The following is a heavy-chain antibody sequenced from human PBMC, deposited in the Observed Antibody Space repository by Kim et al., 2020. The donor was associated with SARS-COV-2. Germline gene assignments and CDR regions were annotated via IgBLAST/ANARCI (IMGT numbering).Heavy chain of an antibody. CDR3: ASDRSFGELFTPYAFDI. CDR1: GGSISSGGYY. CDR2: IYYSGST. D-gene: IGHD3-10*01. J-gene: IGHJ3*02. Sequence: SETLSLTCTVSGGSISSGGYYWSWIRQHPGKGLEWIGYIYYSGSTYYNPSLQSRVTISVDTSKNQFSLKLSSVTAADTAVYYCASDRSFGELFTPYAFDIWGQGTMVTVSS. V-gene: IGHV4-31*03.